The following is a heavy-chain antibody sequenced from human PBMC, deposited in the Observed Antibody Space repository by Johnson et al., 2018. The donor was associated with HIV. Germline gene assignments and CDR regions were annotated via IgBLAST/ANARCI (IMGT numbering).Heavy chain of an antibody. V-gene: IGHV3-33*06. CDR3: AKVAVYYYGSGSSNAFDI. CDR1: GFTFSSYG. J-gene: IGHJ3*02. Sequence: VQLVESGGGVVQPGRSLRLSCAASGFTFSSYGMHWVRQAPGKGLEWVAVIWYDGSNKYYADSVKGRFTISRDNSKNTLYLQMNSLRAEDTAVYYCAKVAVYYYGSGSSNAFDIWCQGTMVTVSS. CDR2: IWYDGSNK. D-gene: IGHD3-10*01.